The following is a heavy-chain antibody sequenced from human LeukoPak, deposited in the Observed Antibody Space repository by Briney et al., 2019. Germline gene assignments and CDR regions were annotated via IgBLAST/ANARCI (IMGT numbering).Heavy chain of an antibody. CDR2: IYTSGST. Sequence: SETLSLTCTVSGGSISGYYWSWIRQPAGKGLEWIGRIYTSGSTNYNPSLKSRVTMSVDTSKNQSSLKLSSVTVADTAVYYCARYISARPGFDYWGQGTLVTVSS. J-gene: IGHJ4*02. D-gene: IGHD6-6*01. CDR1: GGSISGYY. CDR3: ARYISARPGFDY. V-gene: IGHV4-4*07.